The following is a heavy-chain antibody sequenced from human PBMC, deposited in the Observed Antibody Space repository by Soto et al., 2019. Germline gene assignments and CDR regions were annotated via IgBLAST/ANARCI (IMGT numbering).Heavy chain of an antibody. V-gene: IGHV4-59*01. CDR2: IYYSGST. Sequence: SETLSLTCTVSGGSMSSYYWSWIRQPPGKGLEWIGYIYYSGSTNYNPSLKSRVTISVDTSKNQFSLKLSSVTAADTAVHYCARAIAAAAPFDYWGQGTLVTVSS. J-gene: IGHJ4*02. CDR3: ARAIAAAAPFDY. CDR1: GGSMSSYY. D-gene: IGHD6-13*01.